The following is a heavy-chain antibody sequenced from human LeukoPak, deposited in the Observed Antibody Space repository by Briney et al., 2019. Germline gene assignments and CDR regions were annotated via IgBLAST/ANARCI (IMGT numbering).Heavy chain of an antibody. CDR1: GFTFSSYA. CDR2: ICGSGGST. Sequence: GGSLRLSCAASGFTFSSYAMSWVRQAPGKGLEWVSAICGSGGSTYYADSVKGGFPIYRDNSENTLYLQMNRLRAEDTAVYYCAKDLVTMVRGARDYYMDVWGKGTTVTVSS. V-gene: IGHV3-23*01. J-gene: IGHJ6*03. D-gene: IGHD3-10*01. CDR3: AKDLVTMVRGARDYYMDV.